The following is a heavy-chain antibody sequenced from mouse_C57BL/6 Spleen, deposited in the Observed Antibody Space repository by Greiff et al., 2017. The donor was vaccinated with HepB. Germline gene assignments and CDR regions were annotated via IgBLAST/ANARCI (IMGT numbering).Heavy chain of an antibody. CDR2: INPDSSTI. D-gene: IGHD2-2*01. CDR1: GIDFSRYW. J-gene: IGHJ1*03. V-gene: IGHV4-1*01. CDR3: ARLGYYGYFNI. Sequence: EASGIDFSRYWMSWVRRAPGKGLEWIGEINPDSSTINYAPSLKDKFIISRDNAKNTLFLQMSKVRSEDTALYYCARLGYYGYFNIWGTGTTVTVSS.